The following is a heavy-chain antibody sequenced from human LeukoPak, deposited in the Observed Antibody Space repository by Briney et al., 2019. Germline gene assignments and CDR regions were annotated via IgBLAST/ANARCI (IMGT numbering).Heavy chain of an antibody. CDR3: ARGFKGGASDYSSFDY. Sequence: GGSLRLSCAASGFTFSSYIMNWVRQAPGKGLEWVSSISSSTTYIYYADSVKGRFTISRDNAKYSLYLQMNSLRPEDTAVYFCARGFKGGASDYSSFDYWGQGTLVTVSS. V-gene: IGHV3-21*01. D-gene: IGHD3-22*01. CDR2: ISSSTTYI. CDR1: GFTFSSYI. J-gene: IGHJ4*02.